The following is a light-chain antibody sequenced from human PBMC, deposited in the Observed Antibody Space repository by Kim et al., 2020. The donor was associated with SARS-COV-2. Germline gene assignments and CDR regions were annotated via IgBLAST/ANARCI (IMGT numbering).Light chain of an antibody. CDR2: DNN. Sequence: GQKVTISCSGSSSNIGNNYVSWYKQLPGTAPKLLIYDNNKRPSGIPDRFSGSTSGTSATLGITGLQTGDEADYYCGTWDDSLGSVVFGGGTQLTVL. CDR3: GTWDDSLGSVV. CDR1: SSNIGNNY. J-gene: IGLJ2*01. V-gene: IGLV1-51*01.